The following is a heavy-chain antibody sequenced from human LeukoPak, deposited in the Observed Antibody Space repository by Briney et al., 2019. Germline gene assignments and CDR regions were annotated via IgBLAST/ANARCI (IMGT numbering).Heavy chain of an antibody. Sequence: GGSLRLSCAASGFTFSSYSMNWVRQAPGKGLEWVSSISSSSSYIYYADSVKGRFTISRDNAKHSLYLQMNSLRAEDTAVYYCARDHTHGIAAAGGFDYWGQGTLVTVSS. V-gene: IGHV3-21*01. D-gene: IGHD6-13*01. CDR3: ARDHTHGIAAAGGFDY. CDR2: ISSSSSYI. J-gene: IGHJ4*02. CDR1: GFTFSSYS.